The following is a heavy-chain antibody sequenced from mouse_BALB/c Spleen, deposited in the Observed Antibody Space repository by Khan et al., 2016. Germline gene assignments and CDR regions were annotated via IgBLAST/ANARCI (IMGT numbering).Heavy chain of an antibody. Sequence: EVELVESGGDLVKPGGSLNLSCAASGFTFSNYAMSWVRQTPDKRLEWVATISSGGSYTYYPDSVKGRFTISRDNAKNTLYLQMSSLKSEDTAIYYCARQLDGSSSHYAMGYWGQGTSVTVSS. J-gene: IGHJ4*01. V-gene: IGHV5-6*01. CDR1: GFTFSNYA. CDR3: ARQLDGSSSHYAMGY. CDR2: ISSGGSYT. D-gene: IGHD1-1*01.